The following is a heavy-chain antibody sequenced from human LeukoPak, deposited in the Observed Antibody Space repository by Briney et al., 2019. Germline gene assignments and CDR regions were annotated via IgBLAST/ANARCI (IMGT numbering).Heavy chain of an antibody. CDR1: GFTFNSYA. D-gene: IGHD6-13*01. CDR2: ISGSGSHT. V-gene: IGHV3-23*01. CDR3: AKSHGSSWYMVDY. Sequence: GGSLTLSCAAYGFTFNSYAMNWVSQAPGKGLEWVSSISGSGSHTYYADSVKGRFTISRDNSKNTLYLQMNSLRAEDTAVYYCAKSHGSSWYMVDYWGQGTLVTVSS. J-gene: IGHJ4*02.